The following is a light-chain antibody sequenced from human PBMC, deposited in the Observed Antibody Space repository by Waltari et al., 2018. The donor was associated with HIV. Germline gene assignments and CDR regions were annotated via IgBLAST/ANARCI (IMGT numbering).Light chain of an antibody. J-gene: IGLJ2*01. CDR1: SGYVGGYNF. CDR3: SSYTSSGPRYVL. CDR2: NVS. V-gene: IGLV2-14*03. Sequence: SALTQPASVSGSPGQSLTISCSGTSGYVGGYNFVSWYQKHPGKAPKLTIYNVSSRPSGVSIRFSGSRSANTASLTISGLQVEDEADYFCSSYTSSGPRYVLFGGGTRLTVL.